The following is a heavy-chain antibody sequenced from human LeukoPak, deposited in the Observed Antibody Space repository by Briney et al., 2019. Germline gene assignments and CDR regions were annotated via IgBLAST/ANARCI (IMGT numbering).Heavy chain of an antibody. V-gene: IGHV3-48*01. CDR2: ISSSSSTI. D-gene: IGHD4-23*01. CDR1: GFTFSSYS. CDR3: ARDDYGGNSVVAFDI. Sequence: GGSLRLSCAASGFTFSSYSMNWVRQAPGKGLEWVSYISSSSSTIYYADSVKGRFTISRDNAKNSLYLQMNSLRAEDTAVYYCARDDYGGNSVVAFDIWGQGTMVTVSS. J-gene: IGHJ3*02.